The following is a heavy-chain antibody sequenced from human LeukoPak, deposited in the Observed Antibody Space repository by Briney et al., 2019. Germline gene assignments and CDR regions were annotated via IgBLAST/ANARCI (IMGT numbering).Heavy chain of an antibody. Sequence: GGSLRLSCAASGFTFSSYGMHWVRQAPGKGLEWVAVIWYDGSNKYYADSVKGRFTISRDDSKNTLYLQMNSLRAEDTAVYYCARGITYSGYDPSFDYWGQGTLVTVS. J-gene: IGHJ4*02. V-gene: IGHV3-33*01. CDR1: GFTFSSYG. D-gene: IGHD5-12*01. CDR3: ARGITYSGYDPSFDY. CDR2: IWYDGSNK.